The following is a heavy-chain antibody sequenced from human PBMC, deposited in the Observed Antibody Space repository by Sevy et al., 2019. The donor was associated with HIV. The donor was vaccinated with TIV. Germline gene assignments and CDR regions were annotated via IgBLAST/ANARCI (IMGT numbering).Heavy chain of an antibody. CDR2: IWYDGSDK. D-gene: IGHD3-9*01. CDR1: GFTFSSYG. Sequence: GGSLRLSCAASGFTFSSYGMHWVHQAPGKGLEWVAFIWYDGSDKYYADSVKGRFAISRDNSKNTLYLQMNTLRIEDTAVYYCASDILTGSDYWGQGTLVTVSS. J-gene: IGHJ4*02. CDR3: ASDILTGSDY. V-gene: IGHV3-30*02.